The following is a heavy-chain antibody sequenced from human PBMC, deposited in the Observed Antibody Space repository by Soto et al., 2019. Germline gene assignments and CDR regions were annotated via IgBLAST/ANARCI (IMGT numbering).Heavy chain of an antibody. CDR2: MNPNSGKT. Sequence: QVQLVQSGGEVKKPGASVKVSCKASGYTFTSYDINWVRQASGQGLAWMVWMNPNSGKTGYAQKFQGRVTMTRNTSINTAYVELSSLRSEDTAVDYCARGPLSAAYYYVDVCGKGNTVTVSS. CDR3: ARGPLSAAYYYVDV. D-gene: IGHD2-15*01. V-gene: IGHV1-8*01. J-gene: IGHJ6*03. CDR1: GYTFTSYD.